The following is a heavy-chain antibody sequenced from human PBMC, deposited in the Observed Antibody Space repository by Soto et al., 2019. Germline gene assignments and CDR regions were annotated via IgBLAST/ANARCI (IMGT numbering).Heavy chain of an antibody. V-gene: IGHV3-23*01. CDR3: AKDSVGYYGSGSYPGPRFDY. D-gene: IGHD3-10*01. Sequence: GGSLRLSCAASGFTFASYAMSWVRQAPGKGLEWVSAISDSGAFTYYADSVKGRFTISRDSSKSTLYLQMSSLRAEDTAVYYWAKDSVGYYGSGSYPGPRFDYWGQGTLVTVSS. CDR2: ISDSGAFT. J-gene: IGHJ4*02. CDR1: GFTFASYA.